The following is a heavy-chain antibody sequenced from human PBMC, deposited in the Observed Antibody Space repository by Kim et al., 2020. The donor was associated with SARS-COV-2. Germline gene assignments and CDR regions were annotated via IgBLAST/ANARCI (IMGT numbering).Heavy chain of an antibody. D-gene: IGHD3-9*01. CDR2: T. CDR3: ARDAPVLRYFEA. J-gene: IGHJ3*01. Sequence: TSYNPSLKSRVRLSVDTSKNQFSLKLSSVTAADTAKYYCARDAPVLRYFEAWGQGTMVTVSS. V-gene: IGHV4-30-2*04.